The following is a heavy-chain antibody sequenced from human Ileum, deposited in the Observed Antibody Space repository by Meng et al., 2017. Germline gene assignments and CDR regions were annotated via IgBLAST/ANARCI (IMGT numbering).Heavy chain of an antibody. CDR1: GSHNTTSL. Sequence: HVQLQESGPGISHHSPHLSLPDNVSGSHNTTSLWHWFLPTPGKGLEWIGNIFDNGSPKYNPSLKSRVTMSLDTSKNQFYLNLASVTAADTAVYYCARSVWGRAAPDWGQGTLVTVSS. J-gene: IGHJ4*02. CDR2: IFDNGSP. V-gene: IGHV4-59*01. CDR3: ARSVWGRAAPD. D-gene: IGHD3-16*01.